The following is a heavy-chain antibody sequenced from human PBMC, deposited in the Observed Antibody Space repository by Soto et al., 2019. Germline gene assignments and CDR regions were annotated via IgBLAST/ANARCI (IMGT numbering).Heavy chain of an antibody. Sequence: QVQLVQSGTEVKEPGASVRVSCKASGYTFTAHRLPWARQVPGQGLEWMGWIIVSHDRPRYAPQFQGRLTFETDRIATTAYMQLTLLTPEDTAVYFCAREPEDGVPGDDWGQGTPVVVSS. V-gene: IGHV1-3*01. CDR2: IIVSHDRP. CDR1: GYTFTAHR. D-gene: IGHD2-8*01. J-gene: IGHJ4*02. CDR3: AREPEDGVPGDD.